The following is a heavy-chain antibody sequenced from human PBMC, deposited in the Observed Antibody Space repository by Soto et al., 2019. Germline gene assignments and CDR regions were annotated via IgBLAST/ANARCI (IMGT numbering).Heavy chain of an antibody. D-gene: IGHD3-10*01. J-gene: IGHJ6*02. Sequence: SETLSLTCTVSGDSVSSGDYFWSWLRQSPGKRLEWIAYIYYSGSTNYNPSLKSRATISVDTSKSQVSLTLTSMTAADAALYYCARSPNYYCYGFDVWGQGTAVTVSS. CDR2: IYYSGST. CDR3: ARSPNYYCYGFDV. V-gene: IGHV4-61*08. CDR1: GDSVSSGDYF.